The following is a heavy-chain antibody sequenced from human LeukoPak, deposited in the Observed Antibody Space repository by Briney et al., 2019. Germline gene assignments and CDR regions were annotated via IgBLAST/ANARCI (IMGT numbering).Heavy chain of an antibody. Sequence: GGSLRLSCAASGFTFSSYAMSWVRQAPGKGLEWVSAISGSGGSTYYADSVKGRFTISRDNSKNTLYLQMNSLRAEDTAVYYCAKDKWEYYYGSGDAFDIWGQGTMVTVSS. CDR2: ISGSGGST. J-gene: IGHJ3*02. D-gene: IGHD3-10*01. V-gene: IGHV3-23*01. CDR3: AKDKWEYYYGSGDAFDI. CDR1: GFTFSSYA.